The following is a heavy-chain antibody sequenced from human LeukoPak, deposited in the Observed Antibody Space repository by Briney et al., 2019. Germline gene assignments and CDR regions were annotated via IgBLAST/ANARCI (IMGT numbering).Heavy chain of an antibody. J-gene: IGHJ4*02. V-gene: IGHV3-73*01. CDR1: GFTFSGSA. D-gene: IGHD6-19*01. CDR3: TTGIAVAGRDY. Sequence: GGSLRLSCAASGFTFSGSAMHWVRQASGKGLEWVGRIRSKANSYATAYAASVKGRFTISRDDSKNTAYLQMNSLKTEDTAVYYCTTGIAVAGRDYWGQGTLVTDSS. CDR2: IRSKANSYAT.